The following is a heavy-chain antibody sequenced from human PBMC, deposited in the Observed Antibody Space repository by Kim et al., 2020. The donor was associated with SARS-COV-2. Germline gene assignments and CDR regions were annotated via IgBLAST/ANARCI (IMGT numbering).Heavy chain of an antibody. J-gene: IGHJ6*02. Sequence: SVKVSCKASGGAFSTYAISWVRQAPGQGLEWMGGIIPIFDTPNYAQNFQGRVTITADKSTSTAYMELSSLRSEDTAVYYCARGLVVVVAATAGDYYYGMDVWGQGTTVTVSS. CDR3: ARGLVVVVAATAGDYYYGMDV. CDR2: IIPIFDTP. D-gene: IGHD2-15*01. CDR1: GGAFSTYA. V-gene: IGHV1-69*06.